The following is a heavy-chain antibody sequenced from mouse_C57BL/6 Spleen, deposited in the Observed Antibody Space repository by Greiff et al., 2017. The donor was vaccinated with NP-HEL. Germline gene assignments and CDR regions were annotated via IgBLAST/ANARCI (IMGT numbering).Heavy chain of an antibody. D-gene: IGHD1-1*01. Sequence: QVQLKESGAELVKPGASVKLSCKASGYTFTEYTIHWVKQRSGQGLEWIGWFYPGSGSIKYNEKFKDKATLTADKSSSTVYMELSRLTSEDSAVYFCARHEDYYGSSYIGDYFDYWGQGTTLTVSS. CDR3: ARHEDYYGSSYIGDYFDY. V-gene: IGHV1-62-2*01. CDR1: GYTFTEYT. CDR2: FYPGSGSI. J-gene: IGHJ2*01.